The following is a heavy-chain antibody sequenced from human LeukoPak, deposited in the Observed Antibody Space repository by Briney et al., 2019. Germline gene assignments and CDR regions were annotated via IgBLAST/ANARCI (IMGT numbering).Heavy chain of an antibody. J-gene: IGHJ4*02. Sequence: ASVKVSCEASGCTFTGYYMHWVLQAPGQGLEWMGWINPNSGGTNYAQKFQGRVTMTRDTSISTAYMELSRLRSDDTAVYYCASITMVRGVILDYWGQGTLVTVSS. CDR1: GCTFTGYY. V-gene: IGHV1-2*02. CDR3: ASITMVRGVILDY. CDR2: INPNSGGT. D-gene: IGHD3-10*01.